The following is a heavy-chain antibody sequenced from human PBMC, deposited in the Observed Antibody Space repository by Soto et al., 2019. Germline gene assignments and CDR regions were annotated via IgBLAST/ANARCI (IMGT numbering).Heavy chain of an antibody. CDR2: INPSGGST. D-gene: IGHD3-9*01. V-gene: IGHV1-46*01. CDR1: GYTFTSYY. CDR3: ARDQGMYYDILTGYPLSRYYYYGMDV. J-gene: IGHJ6*02. Sequence: ASVKVSCKASGYTFTSYYMHWVRQAPGQGLEWMGIINPSGGSTSYAQKFQGRVTMTRDTSTSTVYMDLSSLRSEDTAVYYCARDQGMYYDILTGYPLSRYYYYGMDVWGQGTTVTVSS.